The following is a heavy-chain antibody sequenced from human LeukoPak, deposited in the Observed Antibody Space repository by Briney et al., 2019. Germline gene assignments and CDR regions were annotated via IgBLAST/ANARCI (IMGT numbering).Heavy chain of an antibody. CDR3: ARACIAARPRYYYMDV. CDR1: GYTFTSYD. CDR2: MNPNSGNT. Sequence: ASVKVSCKASGYTFTSYDINWVRQATGQGLEWMGWMNPNSGNTGYAQKFQGRVTMTRSTSISTAYMELSSLRSEDTAVYYCARACIAARPRYYYMDVWGKGTTVTVSS. V-gene: IGHV1-8*01. J-gene: IGHJ6*03. D-gene: IGHD6-6*01.